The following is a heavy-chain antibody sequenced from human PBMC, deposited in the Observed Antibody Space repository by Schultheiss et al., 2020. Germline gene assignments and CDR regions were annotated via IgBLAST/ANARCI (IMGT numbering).Heavy chain of an antibody. J-gene: IGHJ4*02. CDR3: ARGGFWGYYFDY. V-gene: IGHV4-38-2*01. D-gene: IGHD3-16*01. CDR2: IYHSGST. CDR1: GGSFSGYY. Sequence: SQTLSLTCAVYGGSFSGYYWGWIRQPPGKGLEWIGSIYHSGSTYYNPSLKSRVTISVDTSKNQFSLKLSSVTAADTAVYYCARGGFWGYYFDYWGQGTLVTGYS.